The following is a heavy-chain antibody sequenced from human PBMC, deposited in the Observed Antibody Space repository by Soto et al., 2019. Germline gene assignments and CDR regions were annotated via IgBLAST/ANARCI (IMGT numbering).Heavy chain of an antibody. CDR1: GYTFTSYG. J-gene: IGHJ6*02. Sequence: ASVKVSCKASGYTFTSYGISWVRQAPGQGLEWMGWISAYNGNTNYAQKLQGRVTMTTDTSTSTAYMELRSLRSDDTAVYYCARGRRTGTTSAYYYYGMDVWGQGTTVTVSS. CDR3: ARGRRTGTTSAYYYYGMDV. V-gene: IGHV1-18*01. CDR2: ISAYNGNT. D-gene: IGHD1-7*01.